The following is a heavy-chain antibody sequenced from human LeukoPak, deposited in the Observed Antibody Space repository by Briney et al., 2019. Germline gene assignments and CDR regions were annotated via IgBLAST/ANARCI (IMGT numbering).Heavy chain of an antibody. D-gene: IGHD6-19*01. CDR3: ARRYSTGWSFDY. Sequence: SETLSLTCGVSGYSISSGYYWGWIRQPPGKGLEWIGSIDHSGSSYYNPSLKSRVTILVDTFKNQFSLKLSSVTAADTDLYYCARRYSTGWSFDYWGQGTLVTVSS. CDR1: GYSISSGYY. V-gene: IGHV4-38-2*01. J-gene: IGHJ4*02. CDR2: IDHSGSS.